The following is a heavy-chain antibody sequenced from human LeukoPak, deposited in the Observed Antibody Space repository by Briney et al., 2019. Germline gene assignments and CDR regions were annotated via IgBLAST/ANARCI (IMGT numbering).Heavy chain of an antibody. Sequence: GGSLRLSCAASGFTFSSYAMSWVRQAPGKGLEWVSAISGSGGSTYYADFVKGRFTISRDNSKNTLYLQMNSLRAEDTAVYYCAKDQWKSVQLRFLEWLGSMDVWGKGTTVTVSS. D-gene: IGHD3-3*01. V-gene: IGHV3-23*01. CDR2: ISGSGGST. CDR3: AKDQWKSVQLRFLEWLGSMDV. J-gene: IGHJ6*03. CDR1: GFTFSSYA.